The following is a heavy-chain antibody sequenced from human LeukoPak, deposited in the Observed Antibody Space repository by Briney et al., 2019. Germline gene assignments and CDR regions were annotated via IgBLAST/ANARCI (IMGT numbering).Heavy chain of an antibody. J-gene: IGHJ5*02. CDR2: VSDNT. CDR1: GFTFSSFA. CDR3: ARSRGSGSHLFDP. V-gene: IGHV3-23*01. D-gene: IGHD3-10*01. Sequence: GGSLRLSCAASGFTFSSFALSWVRQAPEQGLEWVSTVSDNTYYADSVRGRFTISRDDSKNTLYLQMDSLRADDTAIYSSARSRGSGSHLFDPWGQGTLVTVSS.